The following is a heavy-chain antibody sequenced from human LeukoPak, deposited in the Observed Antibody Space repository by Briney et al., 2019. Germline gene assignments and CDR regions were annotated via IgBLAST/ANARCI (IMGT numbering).Heavy chain of an antibody. CDR2: IRTAADT. V-gene: IGHV3-13*01. Sequence: PGGSLRLSCEASGFTFSSYDIHWVRQATGEGLEWVSAIRTAADTYYSGSVKGRFTISRDNSKDTLYLQMNSLRAEDTAVYYCARDAQRSTSWGYYYYYGMDVWGQGTTVAVSS. J-gene: IGHJ6*02. CDR1: GFTFSSYD. CDR3: ARDAQRSTSWGYYYYYGMDV. D-gene: IGHD2-2*01.